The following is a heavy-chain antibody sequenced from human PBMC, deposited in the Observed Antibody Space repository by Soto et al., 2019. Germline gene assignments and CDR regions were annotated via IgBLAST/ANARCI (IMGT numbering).Heavy chain of an antibody. CDR2: ISYDGSNK. Sequence: QVQLVESGGGVVQPGRSLRLSCAASGFTFSSYGMHWVRQAPGKGLEWVAVISYDGSNKYYADSVKGRFTILRDNSKNTLNLQMNSLRAEDTAVYYCAKRGRYSSSWYQQNHYYYYGMDVWGQGTTVTVSS. D-gene: IGHD6-13*01. V-gene: IGHV3-30*18. CDR1: GFTFSSYG. CDR3: AKRGRYSSSWYQQNHYYYYGMDV. J-gene: IGHJ6*02.